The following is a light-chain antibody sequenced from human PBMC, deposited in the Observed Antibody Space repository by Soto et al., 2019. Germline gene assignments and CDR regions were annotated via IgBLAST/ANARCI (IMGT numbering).Light chain of an antibody. Sequence: EIVLTQSPGTLSLSPGETATRSCRASQSVANTVLAWSQQKPGQDPRLLIYGASSRAAGIPDRFSGTGSGTDFTLTITRLEPEDFAVYYCQQYGGSPRVTFGGGTKVEI. CDR1: QSVANTV. CDR2: GAS. CDR3: QQYGGSPRVT. J-gene: IGKJ4*01. V-gene: IGKV3-20*01.